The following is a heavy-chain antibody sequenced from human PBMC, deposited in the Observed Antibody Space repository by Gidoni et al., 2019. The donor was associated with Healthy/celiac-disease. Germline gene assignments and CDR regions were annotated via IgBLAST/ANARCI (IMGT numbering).Heavy chain of an antibody. D-gene: IGHD3-22*01. Sequence: QVQLVQSGAEVKKPGASVKVSCKASGYTFTGYYMHWVRQAPGQGLEWMGWINPNSGGTNYAQKFQGWVTMTRDTSISTAYMELSRLRSDDTAVYYCARVGYDSSGPSPWYFDYWGQGTLVTVSS. V-gene: IGHV1-2*04. J-gene: IGHJ4*02. CDR2: INPNSGGT. CDR1: GYTFTGYY. CDR3: ARVGYDSSGPSPWYFDY.